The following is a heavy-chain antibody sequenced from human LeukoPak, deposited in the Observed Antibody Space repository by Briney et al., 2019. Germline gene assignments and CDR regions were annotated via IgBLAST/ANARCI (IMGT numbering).Heavy chain of an antibody. CDR2: INPNSGGT. CDR1: GYTFTGYY. J-gene: IGHJ6*03. V-gene: IGHV1-2*04. Sequence: ASVKVSCKASGYTFTGYYMHWVRQAPGQGLEWMGWINPNSGGTNYAQKFQGWVTMTRDTSISTAYMELSRLRSDDTAVYYCARDLGSADIVVVPADSYYYYMDVWGKGTTVTVSS. D-gene: IGHD2-2*01. CDR3: ARDLGSADIVVVPADSYYYYMDV.